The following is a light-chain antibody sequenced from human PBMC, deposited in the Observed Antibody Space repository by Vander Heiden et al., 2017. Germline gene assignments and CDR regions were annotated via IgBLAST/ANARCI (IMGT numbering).Light chain of an antibody. Sequence: SYELTQPPSVSVSPGQTSTITCSGDKLGDQYACWYQQKPGRSPVLVIYQNTKRPSGIPERFSGSNSGNTATLTISGTQAMDESDYYCQAWDRNTVVFGGGTKLTVL. CDR1: KLGDQY. CDR3: QAWDRNTVV. CDR2: QNT. J-gene: IGLJ2*01. V-gene: IGLV3-1*01.